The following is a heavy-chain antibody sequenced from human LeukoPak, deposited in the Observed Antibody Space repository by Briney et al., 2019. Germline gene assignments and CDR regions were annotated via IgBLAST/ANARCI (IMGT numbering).Heavy chain of an antibody. V-gene: IGHV3-33*06. CDR1: GFTFSRYG. CDR2: IWYDGSIK. D-gene: IGHD2/OR15-2a*01. Sequence: GGSLRLSCAASGFTFSRYGMHWVRQAPGKGPEWVAVIWYDGSIKYYADSVKGRFTISKDNSKNTLYLQMNSLRAEDTAVYYCAKADEMNMDYWGQGTLVTVSS. J-gene: IGHJ4*02. CDR3: AKADEMNMDY.